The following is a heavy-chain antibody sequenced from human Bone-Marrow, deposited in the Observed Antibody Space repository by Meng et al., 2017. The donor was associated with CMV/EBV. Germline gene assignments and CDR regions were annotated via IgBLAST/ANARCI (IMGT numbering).Heavy chain of an antibody. CDR3: ARSSSWSRFDY. J-gene: IGHJ4*02. Sequence: HVRLGRSGAEGHRPWASVNVTSKAAGYTVTDYNIHWVRQAPGQWLEWMVWINPSEDTNDAQNFQGRVTTTRDMSIKTVYMELSRLTSDDTAVYYCARSSSWSRFDYWGLGTLVTVSS. CDR1: GYTVTDYN. D-gene: IGHD6-13*01. V-gene: IGHV1-2*02. CDR2: INPSEDT.